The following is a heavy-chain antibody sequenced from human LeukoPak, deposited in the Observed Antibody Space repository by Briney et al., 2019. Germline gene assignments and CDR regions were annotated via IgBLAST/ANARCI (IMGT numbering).Heavy chain of an antibody. CDR2: ISYDGSNK. V-gene: IGHV3-30*18. D-gene: IGHD5-18*01. CDR1: GFTFSSYG. J-gene: IGHJ6*02. CDR3: AKGYGKDYYGMDV. Sequence: PGGSLRLSCAASGFTFSSYGMHWVRQAPGKGLEWVAVISYDGSNKYYADSVKGRFTISRDNSKNTLYLQVNSLRAEDTAVYYCAKGYGKDYYGMDVWGQGTTVTVSS.